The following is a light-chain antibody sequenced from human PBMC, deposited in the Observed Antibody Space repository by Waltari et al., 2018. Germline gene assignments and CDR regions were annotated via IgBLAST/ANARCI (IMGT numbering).Light chain of an antibody. J-gene: IGKJ3*01. CDR3: QLAQRFPF. V-gene: IGKV1-12*01. CDR2: AAS. Sequence: QMTQSPLSVSASSGDRVAISCRASQDIASWLAWYQQHPGKAPRLLVYAASNLQSGVPARFSGSGSGTNFTLTINSLQPEDFATYYCQLAQRFPFFGPGTKVDVK. CDR1: QDIASW.